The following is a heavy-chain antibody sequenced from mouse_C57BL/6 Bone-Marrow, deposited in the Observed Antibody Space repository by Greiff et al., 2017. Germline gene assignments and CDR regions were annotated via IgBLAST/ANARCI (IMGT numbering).Heavy chain of an antibody. V-gene: IGHV5-4*01. J-gene: IGHJ3*01. D-gene: IGHD2-4*01. CDR3: ARDDYDAWFAY. Sequence: EVQRVESGGGLVKPGGSLKLSCAASGFTFSSYAMSWVRQTPEKRLEWVATISDGGSYTYYPDNVKGRFTISRDNAKNNLYLQMSHLKSEDTAMYYCARDDYDAWFAYGGQGTLVTVSA. CDR1: GFTFSSYA. CDR2: ISDGGSYT.